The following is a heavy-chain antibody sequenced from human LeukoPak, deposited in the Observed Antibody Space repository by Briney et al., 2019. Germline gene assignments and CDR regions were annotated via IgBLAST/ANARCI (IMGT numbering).Heavy chain of an antibody. Sequence: SVKVSCKASGGTFSTYAISWVRQAPGQGLEWMGGIIPIFGTANYAQKFQGRVTITADVSTSTAYMELNSLRSEDTAVYYCATKEQEGAFDVWGQGTLVTVSS. CDR1: GGTFSTYA. V-gene: IGHV1-69*13. D-gene: IGHD1-26*01. J-gene: IGHJ3*01. CDR2: IIPIFGTA. CDR3: ATKEQEGAFDV.